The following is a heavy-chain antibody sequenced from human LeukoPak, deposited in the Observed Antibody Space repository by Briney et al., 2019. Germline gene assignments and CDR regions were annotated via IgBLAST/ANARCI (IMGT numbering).Heavy chain of an antibody. CDR2: IYSGGST. CDR1: GFTVSSNY. Sequence: GGSLRLSCAASGFTVSSNYMSWVRQAPGKGLEWVSVIYSGGSTYYADSVKGRFTISRDNSQNTLYLQMNSLRGEDSAIYFCARQLGYCSDGSCYFDHWGQGTLATVSS. J-gene: IGHJ4*02. CDR3: ARQLGYCSDGSCYFDH. D-gene: IGHD2-15*01. V-gene: IGHV3-66*04.